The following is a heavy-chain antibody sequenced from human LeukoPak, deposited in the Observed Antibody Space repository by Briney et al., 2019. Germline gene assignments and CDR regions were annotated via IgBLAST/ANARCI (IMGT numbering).Heavy chain of an antibody. CDR1: GYSFTSYW. CDR3: ARGEYYYDSSGYWQFDY. D-gene: IGHD3-22*01. Sequence: EESLKISCKGSGYSFTSYWNGWVRQMPGKGLGWMGIIYPGDSDTRYSPSFQGQVTISADKSISTAYLQWSSLKASDTAMYYCARGEYYYDSSGYWQFDYWGQGTLVTVSS. V-gene: IGHV5-51*01. J-gene: IGHJ4*02. CDR2: IYPGDSDT.